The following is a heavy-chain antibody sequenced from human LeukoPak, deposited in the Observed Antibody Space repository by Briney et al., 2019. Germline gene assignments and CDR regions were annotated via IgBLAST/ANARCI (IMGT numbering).Heavy chain of an antibody. CDR2: ISYDGSNK. V-gene: IGHV3-30*03. J-gene: IGHJ4*02. Sequence: GGSLRLSCAASGFTFSSYGMHWVRQAPGKGLEWVAVISYDGSNKYYADSVKGRFTISRDNSKNTLYLQMNSLRAEDTAVYYCARGYYYDSSGYSSWGQGTLVTVSS. CDR1: GFTFSSYG. D-gene: IGHD3-22*01. CDR3: ARGYYYDSSGYSS.